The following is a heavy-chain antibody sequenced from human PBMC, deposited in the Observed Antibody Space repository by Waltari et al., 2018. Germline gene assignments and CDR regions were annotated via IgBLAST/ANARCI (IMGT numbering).Heavy chain of an antibody. D-gene: IGHD5-12*01. Sequence: EVQLVESGGGLVQPGGSLRLSCAASGFTFSSYWMSWVRQAPGKGREVVANIKQEGSEKYYVDSVKVRFTISRDNAKNSLYLQMNSLSAEDTAVYYCARGEYSGYDPFDYWGQGTLVTVSS. CDR2: IKQEGSEK. CDR3: ARGEYSGYDPFDY. V-gene: IGHV3-7*01. J-gene: IGHJ4*02. CDR1: GFTFSSYW.